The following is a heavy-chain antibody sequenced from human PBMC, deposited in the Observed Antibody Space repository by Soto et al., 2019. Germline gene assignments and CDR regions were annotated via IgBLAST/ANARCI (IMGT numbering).Heavy chain of an antibody. J-gene: IGHJ4*02. CDR1: GYTFTGYY. Sequence: QVQLVQSGAEVKKPGASVRVSCKASGYTFTGYYMHWVRQAPGQGLEWMGWINPNSGGTNYAQKFQGRVTMTRDTSISTAYMELSRLRSDDTAVYYCARTDKRITMIVVARDLGRFDYWGQGTLVTVSS. D-gene: IGHD3-22*01. CDR3: ARTDKRITMIVVARDLGRFDY. CDR2: INPNSGGT. V-gene: IGHV1-2*02.